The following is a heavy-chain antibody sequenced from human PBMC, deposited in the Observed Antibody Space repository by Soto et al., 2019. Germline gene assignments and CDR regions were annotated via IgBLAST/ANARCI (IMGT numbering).Heavy chain of an antibody. Sequence: QLQLQESGPGLVKPSETLSLTCTVSGGSISSSSYYWGWIRQPPGKGLEWIGSIYYSGSTYYNPSLESRVTISVDTSKNQFSLKLSSVTAADTAVYYCARRPSDAEMNWCDPWGQGTLVTVSS. J-gene: IGHJ5*02. CDR1: GGSISSSSYY. V-gene: IGHV4-39*01. CDR2: IYYSGST. D-gene: IGHD2-8*01. CDR3: ARRPSDAEMNWCDP.